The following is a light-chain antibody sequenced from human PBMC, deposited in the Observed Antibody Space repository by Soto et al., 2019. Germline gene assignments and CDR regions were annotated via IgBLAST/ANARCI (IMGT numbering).Light chain of an antibody. CDR2: DVS. CDR1: SSDVGGYNY. CDR3: SSYTSSSTYV. Sequence: QSALTQPASVSGPPGQSITISCTGTSSDVGGYNYVYWYQQHPGKAPKLMIYDVSNRPSGVSSRFSGSKSGNTASLTISGLQAEDEADYYCSSYTSSSTYVFGTGTKVTVL. J-gene: IGLJ1*01. V-gene: IGLV2-14*01.